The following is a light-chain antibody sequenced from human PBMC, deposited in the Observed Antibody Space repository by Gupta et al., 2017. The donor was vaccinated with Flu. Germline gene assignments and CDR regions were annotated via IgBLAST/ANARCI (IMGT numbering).Light chain of an antibody. Sequence: SYVLTQPPSVSVAPGKTATVTCAGNNIGSKSVHWYQQKPGQAPVVVIYDDNDRPSGIPERISGAKSGDTATLTITRVEAGDEADYYCQVWETTTDTGVFGGGTKLTVL. J-gene: IGLJ3*02. V-gene: IGLV3-21*03. CDR1: NIGSKS. CDR3: QVWETTTDTGV. CDR2: DDN.